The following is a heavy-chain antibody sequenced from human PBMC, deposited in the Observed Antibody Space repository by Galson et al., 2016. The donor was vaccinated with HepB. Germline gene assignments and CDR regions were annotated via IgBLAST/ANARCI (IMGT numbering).Heavy chain of an antibody. J-gene: IGHJ6*02. CDR3: ARNPYSGPRYYYGLDV. CDR2: ISTDGSST. CDR1: GFTFSSYW. Sequence: SLRLSCAASGFTFSSYWMHWVRQAPGKGLMWVSRISTDGSSTRYADSVKGRFTISRDNAKNTLYLQMRSLRAEDSATYFCARNPYSGPRYYYGLDVWGRGTMVTVSS. V-gene: IGHV3-74*01. D-gene: IGHD4-23*01.